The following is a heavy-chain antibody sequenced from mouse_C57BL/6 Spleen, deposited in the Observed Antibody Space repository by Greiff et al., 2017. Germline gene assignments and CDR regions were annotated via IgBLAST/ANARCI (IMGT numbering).Heavy chain of an antibody. V-gene: IGHV1-50*01. J-gene: IGHJ2*01. CDR3: ARDGTGTCYFDY. Sequence: QVQLKQPGAELVKPGASVKLSCKASGYTFTSYWMQWVKQRPGQGLEWIGEIDPSASYTNYNQKFKGKATLTVDTSSSTAYMQLSSLTSEDSAVYYCARDGTGTCYFDYWGQGTTLTVSS. D-gene: IGHD4-1*01. CDR2: IDPSASYT. CDR1: GYTFTSYW.